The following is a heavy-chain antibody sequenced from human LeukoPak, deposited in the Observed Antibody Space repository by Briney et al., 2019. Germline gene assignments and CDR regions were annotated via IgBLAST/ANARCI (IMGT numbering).Heavy chain of an antibody. CDR3: AKRTYGSGSYPNYYGMDV. CDR1: GFTFSSYA. J-gene: IGHJ6*02. D-gene: IGHD3-10*01. V-gene: IGHV3-23*01. Sequence: PGGSLRLSCAASGFTFSSYAMSWVRQAPGKGLEWVSAISGSGGSTYYADSVKGRFTISRDNSKNTLYLQMNSLRAEDTAVYYCAKRTYGSGSYPNYYGMDVWGQGTTVTVSS. CDR2: ISGSGGST.